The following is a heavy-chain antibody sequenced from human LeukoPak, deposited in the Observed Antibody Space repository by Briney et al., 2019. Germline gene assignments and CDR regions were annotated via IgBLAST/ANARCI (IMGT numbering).Heavy chain of an antibody. V-gene: IGHV1-46*01. D-gene: IGHD3-3*01. J-gene: IGHJ4*02. CDR2: INPSGGST. Sequence: EASVKVSCKASGYTFTSYYMHWVRRAPGQGLEWMGIINPSGGSTSYAQKFQGRVTMTRDTSTSTVYMELSSLRSEDTAVYYCARDGGYDFWSGYHRPDYWGQGTLVTVSS. CDR3: ARDGGYDFWSGYHRPDY. CDR1: GYTFTSYY.